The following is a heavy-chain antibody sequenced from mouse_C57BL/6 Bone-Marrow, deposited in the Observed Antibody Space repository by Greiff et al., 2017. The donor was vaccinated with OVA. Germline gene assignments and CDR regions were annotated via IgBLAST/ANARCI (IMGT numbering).Heavy chain of an antibody. Sequence: EVQLQQSGAELVRPGASVKLSCTASGFNIKDDYMHWVKQRPEQGLEWIGWIDPENGDTEYASKFQGKATITADTHSNTAYLQLSSLTSEDTAVYSCTTLPLLPNLDYWGQGTTRTGSS. CDR2: IDPENGDT. D-gene: IGHD2-10*01. CDR1: GFNIKDDY. J-gene: IGHJ2*01. CDR3: TTLPLLPNLDY. V-gene: IGHV14-4*01.